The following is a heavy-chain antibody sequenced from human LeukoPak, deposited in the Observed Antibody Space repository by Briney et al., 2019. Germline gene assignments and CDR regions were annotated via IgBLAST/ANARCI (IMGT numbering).Heavy chain of an antibody. V-gene: IGHV4-39*07. Sequence: SETLSLTCTVSGGSISSSSYYWGWIRQPPGKGLEWIGSIYYSGSTNYNPSLKSRVTISVDTSKNQFSLKLSSVTAADTAVYYCARGPRTFGYDSSGYYPTTAFDYWGQGTLVTVSS. CDR2: IYYSGST. CDR1: GGSISSSSYY. J-gene: IGHJ4*02. CDR3: ARGPRTFGYDSSGYYPTTAFDY. D-gene: IGHD3-22*01.